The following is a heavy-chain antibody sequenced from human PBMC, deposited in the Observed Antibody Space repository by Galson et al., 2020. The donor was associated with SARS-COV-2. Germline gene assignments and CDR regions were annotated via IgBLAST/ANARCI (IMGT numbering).Heavy chain of an antibody. CDR2: ISGSDYTI. J-gene: IGHJ3*02. D-gene: IGHD6-19*01. V-gene: IGHV3-48*03. Sequence: GGSLRLSCAASGFTFSSYEMNWVRQAPGKGLEWVSYISGSDYTIYYADSVKGRFTISRDNAKNSLYLQMNSLRAEDTAVYYCARDATSSGWYLPDAFDIWGQGTMVTVSS. CDR3: ARDATSSGWYLPDAFDI. CDR1: GFTFSSYE.